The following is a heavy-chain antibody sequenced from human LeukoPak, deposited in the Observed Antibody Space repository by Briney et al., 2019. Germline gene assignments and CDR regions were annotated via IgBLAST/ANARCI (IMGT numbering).Heavy chain of an antibody. CDR3: ARLPKSITMVRGFFDY. D-gene: IGHD3-10*01. CDR2: INHSGST. CDR1: GGSFSGYY. Sequence: SETLSLTCAVYGGSFSGYYWSWIRQPPGKGLEWIGEINHSGSTNYNPSLKSRVTISADTSKNQFSLKLSSVTAADTAVYYCARLPKSITMVRGFFDYWGQGTLVTVSS. J-gene: IGHJ4*02. V-gene: IGHV4-34*01.